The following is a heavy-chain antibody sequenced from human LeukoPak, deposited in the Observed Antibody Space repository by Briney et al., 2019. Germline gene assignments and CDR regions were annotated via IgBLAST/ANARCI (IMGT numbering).Heavy chain of an antibody. V-gene: IGHV3-23*01. D-gene: IGHD6-19*01. Sequence: GGSLRLSCAASRFTFNSYAMSWVRQAPGKGLEWVSVIGGSNGITFYVGSVKGRFTISRDNSKDTLYLQMNSLRAEDTAVYYCARDTGYSSGWYIGYWGQGTLVTVSS. J-gene: IGHJ4*02. CDR1: RFTFNSYA. CDR3: ARDTGYSSGWYIGY. CDR2: IGGSNGIT.